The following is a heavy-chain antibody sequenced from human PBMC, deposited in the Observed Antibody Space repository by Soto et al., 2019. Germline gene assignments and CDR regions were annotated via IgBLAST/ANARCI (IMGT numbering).Heavy chain of an antibody. CDR2: TYYRSKWYN. CDR1: GDSVSSNSAA. J-gene: IGHJ4*02. Sequence: PSQTLSLTCAISGDSVSSNSAAWNWIRQSPSRGLEWLGRTYYRSKWYNDYAVSVKSRITINPDTSKNQFSLQLNSVTPEDTSFYYCAREPGIAVAGPFDYWGQGTLVTVSS. D-gene: IGHD6-19*01. V-gene: IGHV6-1*01. CDR3: AREPGIAVAGPFDY.